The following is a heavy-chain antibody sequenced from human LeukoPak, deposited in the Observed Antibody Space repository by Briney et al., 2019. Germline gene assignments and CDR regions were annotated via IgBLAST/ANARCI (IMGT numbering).Heavy chain of an antibody. Sequence: PSETLSLTCSVSGYSISSGYYWGWIRQPPGKGLEWIGNIYHDGNTYYNPSLKSRVTISVDTSKNQFSLRLSSVTAADTAVYYCARTTEGGYTYGYFYYYYMDVWGKGTTVTISS. CDR1: GYSISSGYY. J-gene: IGHJ6*03. D-gene: IGHD5-18*01. V-gene: IGHV4-38-2*02. CDR2: IYHDGNT. CDR3: ARTTEGGYTYGYFYYYYMDV.